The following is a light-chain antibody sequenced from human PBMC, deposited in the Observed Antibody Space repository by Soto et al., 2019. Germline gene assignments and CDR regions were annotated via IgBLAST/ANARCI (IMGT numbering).Light chain of an antibody. Sequence: QSVLTQPPSASGNPGQRVTISCSGSSSNIGSNTVNWYQQLPGTAPKLLIYSNNQRPSGVPDRFSGSKSGTSASLAISGLQSEDEADYYCAAWDDSLIVFGGGTKVTVL. V-gene: IGLV1-44*01. J-gene: IGLJ2*01. CDR2: SNN. CDR1: SSNIGSNT. CDR3: AAWDDSLIV.